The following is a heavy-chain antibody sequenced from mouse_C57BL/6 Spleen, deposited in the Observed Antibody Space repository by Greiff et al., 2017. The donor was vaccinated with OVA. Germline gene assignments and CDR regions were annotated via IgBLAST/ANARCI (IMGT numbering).Heavy chain of an antibody. CDR1: GYTFTDYN. Sequence: VQLQQSGPELVKPGASVKIPCKASGYTFTDYNMDWVKQSHGKSLEWIGDINPNNGGTIYNQKFKGKATLTVDKSSSTAYMELRSLTSEDTAVYYCARTSRYYYGSSYAMDYWGQGTSVTVSS. V-gene: IGHV1-18*01. CDR3: ARTSRYYYGSSYAMDY. CDR2: INPNNGGT. D-gene: IGHD1-1*01. J-gene: IGHJ4*01.